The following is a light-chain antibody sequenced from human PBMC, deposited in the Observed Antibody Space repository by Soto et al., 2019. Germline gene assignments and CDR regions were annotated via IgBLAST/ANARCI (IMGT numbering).Light chain of an antibody. J-gene: IGKJ1*01. Sequence: EIVLTQSPDTLSLSPGERATLSCRASTSFSHSYLAWYQQKPGQAPLLLIYGASSRATGIPDRFSGSGSGTDFTLTSSRRESEDFAVYYWQQYGSSDRTFGQGTKVEIK. CDR2: GAS. CDR1: TSFSHSY. V-gene: IGKV3-20*01. CDR3: QQYGSSDRT.